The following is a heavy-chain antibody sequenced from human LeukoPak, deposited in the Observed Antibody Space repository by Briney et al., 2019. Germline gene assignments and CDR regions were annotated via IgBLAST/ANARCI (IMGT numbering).Heavy chain of an antibody. V-gene: IGHV3-53*01. CDR2: YVSWTT. CDR1: GFTVRHCH. D-gene: IGHD3-10*01. J-gene: IGHJ4*02. Sequence: PSGGSLRLSCAASGFTVRHCHISCVPQSPGKPLEWLAFYVSWTTFYPASVKGRFTISRDNVKKTVYLQMNNLRAEDTALYYCGRHAYGGSPPLSWGQGALVTVSS. CDR3: GRHAYGGSPPLS.